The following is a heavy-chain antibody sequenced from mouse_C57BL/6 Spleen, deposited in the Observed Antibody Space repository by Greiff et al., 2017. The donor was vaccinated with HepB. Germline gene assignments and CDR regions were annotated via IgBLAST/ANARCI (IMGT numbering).Heavy chain of an antibody. Sequence: EVNVVDSGGGLVKPGGSLKLSCAASGFTFSSYAMSWVRQTPEKRLEWVATISDGGSYTYYPDNVKGRFTISRDNAKNNLYLQMSHLKSEDTAMYYCARNWDRGDYFDYWGQGTTLTVSS. CDR3: ARNWDRGDYFDY. J-gene: IGHJ2*01. D-gene: IGHD4-1*01. CDR2: ISDGGSYT. CDR1: GFTFSSYA. V-gene: IGHV5-4*03.